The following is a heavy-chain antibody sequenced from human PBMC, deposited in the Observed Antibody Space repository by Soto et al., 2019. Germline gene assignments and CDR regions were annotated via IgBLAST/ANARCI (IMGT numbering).Heavy chain of an antibody. V-gene: IGHV4-39*01. Sequence: QLQLQESGPGLVMPSETLSLTCTVSGDSISGSPYFWGWIRQPPGKRLEWIGSIFYDGYTVYSPSLQSRVTISVDTSKNQFSLRLTSVAAADTAIYFCARLLAAVPHYWGQGTLVTVSS. D-gene: IGHD6-13*01. CDR1: GDSISGSPYF. CDR2: IFYDGYT. J-gene: IGHJ4*02. CDR3: ARLLAAVPHY.